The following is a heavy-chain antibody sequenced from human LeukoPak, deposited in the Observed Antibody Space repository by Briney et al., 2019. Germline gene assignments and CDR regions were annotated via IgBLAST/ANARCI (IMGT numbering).Heavy chain of an antibody. Sequence: SETLSLTCAVSGYSISSGYYWGWIRQPPGKGLEWIGSIYDSGSTYYNPSLKSRVTISVDTSKNQFSLKLSSVTAADTAVYYCARQSVAAAGDFDYWGQGTLVTVSS. V-gene: IGHV4-38-2*01. CDR1: GYSISSGYY. J-gene: IGHJ4*02. CDR3: ARQSVAAAGDFDY. CDR2: IYDSGST. D-gene: IGHD6-13*01.